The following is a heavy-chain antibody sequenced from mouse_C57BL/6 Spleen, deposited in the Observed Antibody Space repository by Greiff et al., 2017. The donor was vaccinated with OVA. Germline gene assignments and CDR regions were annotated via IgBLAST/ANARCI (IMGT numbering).Heavy chain of an antibody. J-gene: IGHJ4*01. V-gene: IGHV2-2*01. CDR2: IWSGGST. CDR1: GFSLTSYG. Sequence: VQRVESGPGLVQPSQSLSITCTVSGFSLTSYGVHWVRQSPGKGLEWLGVIWSGGSTDYNAAFISRLSISKDNSKIQVFFKMNSLQADDTAIYYCARGGYYYAMDYWGQGTSVTVSS. CDR3: ARGGYYYAMDY.